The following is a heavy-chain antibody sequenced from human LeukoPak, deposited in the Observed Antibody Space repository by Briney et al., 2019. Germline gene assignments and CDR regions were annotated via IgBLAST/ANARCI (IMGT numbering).Heavy chain of an antibody. CDR1: GGSISSSSYY. J-gene: IGHJ6*03. CDR2: IYYSGST. V-gene: IGHV4-39*01. Sequence: KPSETLSLTCTVSGGSISSSSYYWGWIRQPPGKGLEWIGSIYYSGSTYYNPSLKSRVTISVDTSKNQFSLKLSSVTAADTAVYYCARHEQQLVWVDDYYYMDVWGKGTTVTVSS. D-gene: IGHD6-6*01. CDR3: ARHEQQLVWVDDYYYMDV.